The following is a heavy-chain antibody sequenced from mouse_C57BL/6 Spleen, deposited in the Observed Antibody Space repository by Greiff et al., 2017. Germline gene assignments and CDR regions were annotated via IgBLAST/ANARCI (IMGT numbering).Heavy chain of an antibody. J-gene: IGHJ2*01. D-gene: IGHD1-1*01. CDR2: ISRGSRTI. Sequence: EVKLVESGGGLVKPGGSLKLSCAASGFTFSDYGMHWVRQAPEKGLEWVAYISRGSRTIYYADTVKGRFTISRDNAKNTLCLEMTSLRSEDTAMYYCSRGPYYYGNSHYFDYWGQGTTLTVSS. CDR3: SRGPYYYGNSHYFDY. V-gene: IGHV5-17*01. CDR1: GFTFSDYG.